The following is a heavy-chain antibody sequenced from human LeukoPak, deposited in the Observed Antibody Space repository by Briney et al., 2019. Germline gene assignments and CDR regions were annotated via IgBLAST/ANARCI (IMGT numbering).Heavy chain of an antibody. CDR3: ATGYSSGWYFYFQH. Sequence: GGSLRLSCGASGFIFSTYEMNWVRQAPGKGLEWVANIKQDGSEKNYVDSAKGRFTISRDNAKNSLSLRMNSLSAEDTAVYYCATGYSSGWYFYFQHWGQGSLVSVSS. CDR1: GFIFSTYE. D-gene: IGHD6-19*01. J-gene: IGHJ1*01. V-gene: IGHV3-7*01. CDR2: IKQDGSEK.